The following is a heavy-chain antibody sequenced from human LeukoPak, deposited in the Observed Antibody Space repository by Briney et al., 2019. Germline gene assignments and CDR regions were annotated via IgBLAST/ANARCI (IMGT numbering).Heavy chain of an antibody. D-gene: IGHD6-13*01. V-gene: IGHV3-23*01. Sequence: PGGSLRLSCAASGFTFSDYYMSWIRQAPGKGLEWVSAISGSGGSTYYADSVKGRFTISRDNSKNTLYLQMNSLRAEDTAVYYCARDSLGSWHQPSDAFDIWGQGTMVTVSS. J-gene: IGHJ3*02. CDR2: ISGSGGST. CDR1: GFTFSDYY. CDR3: ARDSLGSWHQPSDAFDI.